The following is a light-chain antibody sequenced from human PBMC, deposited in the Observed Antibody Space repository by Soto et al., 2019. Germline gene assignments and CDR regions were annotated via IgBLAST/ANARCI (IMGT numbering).Light chain of an antibody. V-gene: IGKV4-1*01. J-gene: IGKJ1*01. Sequence: DIVMTQSPDSLAVSLGERATINCKSSQTILYPSNNNNYLAWYQQRPGQPPRLLFYWASTRQSGVPDRFSSSGSGTDFTLTISSLQAEDVAVYYCQQYYSSPWTFGQGTKVEIK. CDR1: QTILYPSNNNNY. CDR3: QQYYSSPWT. CDR2: WAS.